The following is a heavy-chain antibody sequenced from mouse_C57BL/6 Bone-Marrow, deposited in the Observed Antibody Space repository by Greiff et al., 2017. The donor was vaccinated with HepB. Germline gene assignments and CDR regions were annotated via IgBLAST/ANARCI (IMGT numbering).Heavy chain of an antibody. D-gene: IGHD2-2*01. V-gene: IGHV5-4*03. J-gene: IGHJ4*01. CDR3: ARGRGYDGYYAMDY. CDR2: ISDGGSYT. CDR1: GFTFSSYA. Sequence: EVKVVESGGGLVKPGGSLKLSCAASGFTFSSYAMSWVRQTPEKRLEWVATISDGGSYTYYPDNVKGRFTISRDNAKNNLYLQMSHLKSEDTAMYYCARGRGYDGYYAMDYWGQGTSVTVSS.